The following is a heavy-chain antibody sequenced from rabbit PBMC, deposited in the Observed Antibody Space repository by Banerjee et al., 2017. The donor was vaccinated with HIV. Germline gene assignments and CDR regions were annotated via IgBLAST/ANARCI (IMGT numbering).Heavy chain of an antibody. CDR2: INTSSGNT. J-gene: IGHJ4*01. CDR3: ARDLTGVIGWNFNL. Sequence: QEQLVESGGGLVKPGGTLTLTCTVSGFSLSSYAMCWVRQAPGKGLEWIGCINTSSGNTVYATWAKGRFTISKTSWTTVTLQMTSLTAADTATYFCARDLTGVIGWNFNLWGPGTLVTVS. V-gene: IGHV1S45*01. CDR1: GFSLSSYA. D-gene: IGHD1-1*01.